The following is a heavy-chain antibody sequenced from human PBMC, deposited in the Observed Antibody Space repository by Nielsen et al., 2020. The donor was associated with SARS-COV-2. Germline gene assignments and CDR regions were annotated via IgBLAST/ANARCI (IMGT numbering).Heavy chain of an antibody. CDR3: AHRRPHLRRERGNWFDP. Sequence: SGPTLVKPTQTLTLTCTFSGFSLSTSGVGVGWIRQPPGRALEWLALIYWDDDKRYSPSLKSRLTITKDTSKNQVVLTMTNMDPVDTATYYCAHRRPHLRRERGNWFDPWGQGTLVTVSS. CDR2: IYWDDDK. J-gene: IGHJ5*02. CDR1: GFSLSTSGVG. D-gene: IGHD5-12*01. V-gene: IGHV2-5*02.